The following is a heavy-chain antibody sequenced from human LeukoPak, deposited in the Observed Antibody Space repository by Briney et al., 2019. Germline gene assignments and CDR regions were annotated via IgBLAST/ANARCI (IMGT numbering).Heavy chain of an antibody. D-gene: IGHD3-22*01. CDR1: GGSISISSYY. CDR2: IYYSGSI. CDR3: VRQPFIQYYYDSSGYPFDY. V-gene: IGHV4-39*01. J-gene: IGHJ4*02. Sequence: PSETLSLTCTVSGGSISISSYYWGWIRQPPGKGLEWIGSIYYSGSIYYNPSLKSRATISVDTSKNQFSLKLSSVTAADTAVYYCVRQPFIQYYYDSSGYPFDYWGQGTLVTVSS.